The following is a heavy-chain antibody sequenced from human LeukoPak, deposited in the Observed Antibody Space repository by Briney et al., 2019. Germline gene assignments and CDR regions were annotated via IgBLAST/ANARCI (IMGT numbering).Heavy chain of an antibody. CDR3: ARGPTTVTTFPFDY. V-gene: IGHV4-34*01. CDR1: GGSFSGYY. Sequence: SETLSLTCAVYGGSFSGYYWSWIRQPPGKGLEWIGEINHSGGTNYNPSLKSRVTISVDTSKNQFSLKLSSVTAADTAVYYCARGPTTVTTFPFDYWGQGTLGTVSS. D-gene: IGHD4-17*01. J-gene: IGHJ4*02. CDR2: INHSGGT.